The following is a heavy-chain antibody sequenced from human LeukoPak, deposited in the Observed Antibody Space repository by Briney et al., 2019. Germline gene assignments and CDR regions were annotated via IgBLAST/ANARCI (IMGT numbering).Heavy chain of an antibody. CDR1: GGSISSHF. V-gene: IGHV4-59*11. CDR2: IYYSGST. Sequence: SETLSLTCTVSGGSISSHFWNWIRQPPGKGLEWIGYIYYSGSTNYNPSLKSRVTISVDTSKNQFSLKLSSVTAADTAVYYCARDLVHSDHSMDVWGKGTTVTVSS. J-gene: IGHJ6*03. CDR3: ARDLVHSDHSMDV. D-gene: IGHD2-21*01.